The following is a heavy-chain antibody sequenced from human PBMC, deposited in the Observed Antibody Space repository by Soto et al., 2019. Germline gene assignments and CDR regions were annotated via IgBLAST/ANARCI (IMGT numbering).Heavy chain of an antibody. CDR1: GFTFSSYA. D-gene: IGHD5-18*01. J-gene: IGHJ6*02. CDR3: ARVDTAMVNPFYYYYGMNV. Sequence: PGGSLRLSCAASGFTFSSYAMHWVRQAPGKGLEWVAVISYDGSNKYYADSVKGRFTISRENSKNTLYLQMNSLRAEDTAVYYCARVDTAMVNPFYYYYGMNVWGQGTTVTVSS. V-gene: IGHV3-30-3*01. CDR2: ISYDGSNK.